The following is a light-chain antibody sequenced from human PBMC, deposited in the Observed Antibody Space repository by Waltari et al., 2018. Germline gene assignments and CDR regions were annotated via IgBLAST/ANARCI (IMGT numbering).Light chain of an antibody. Sequence: QSALTQPASVSGSPGPSITNSCTGTSSDVWSQNLVSWYQQHTGKAPKLIIFEVAKWPSGVSDRFSGSQSGDTASLTISGLQAEDEADYYCCSYTDTWVFGGGTKLTVL. CDR1: SSDVWSQNL. J-gene: IGLJ3*02. CDR2: EVA. CDR3: CSYTDTWV. V-gene: IGLV2-23*02.